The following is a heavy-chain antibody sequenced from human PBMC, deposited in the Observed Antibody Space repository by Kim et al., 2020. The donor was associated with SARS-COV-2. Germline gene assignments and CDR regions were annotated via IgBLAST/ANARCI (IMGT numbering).Heavy chain of an antibody. D-gene: IGHD6-6*01. CDR1: GGSFSGYY. J-gene: IGHJ4*02. Sequence: SETLSLTCAVYGGSFSGYYWSWIRQPPGKGLEWIGEINHSGSTNYNPSLKSRVTISVDTSKNQFSLKLSSVTAADTAVYYCARGRIAARPRAPPDYWGQG. V-gene: IGHV4-34*01. CDR2: INHSGST. CDR3: ARGRIAARPRAPPDY.